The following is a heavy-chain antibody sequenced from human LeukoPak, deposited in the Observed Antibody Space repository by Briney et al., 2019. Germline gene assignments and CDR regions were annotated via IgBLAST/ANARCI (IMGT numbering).Heavy chain of an antibody. CDR3: ARGAYGGDGRSFFDY. CDR2: IYTGGST. Sequence: SETLSLTCTVSGGSMSGYYWSWIWQPAGKGLEWIGRIYTGGSTDYNPSLKSRVTMSVDTSKNQFSLKVTTVTAADTAVYYCARGAYGGDGRSFFDYWGQGTLVIVSS. J-gene: IGHJ4*02. D-gene: IGHD4-23*01. V-gene: IGHV4-4*07. CDR1: GGSMSGYY.